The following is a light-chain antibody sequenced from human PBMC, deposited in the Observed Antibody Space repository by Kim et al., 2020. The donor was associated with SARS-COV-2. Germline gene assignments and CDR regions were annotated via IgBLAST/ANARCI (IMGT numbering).Light chain of an antibody. V-gene: IGKV2-30*01. CDR3: MQGTYWPFT. Sequence: DVVMTQSPLSLPVTLGQPASISCRSSQSLVYSDGNTYLNWFQQRPGQSPRRLIYQVSKRESGVPDRISGSGSGTDFTLKISRVEAEDVGLYYCMQGTYWPFTFGQGTKLEI. CDR1: QSLVYSDGNTY. J-gene: IGKJ2*01. CDR2: QVS.